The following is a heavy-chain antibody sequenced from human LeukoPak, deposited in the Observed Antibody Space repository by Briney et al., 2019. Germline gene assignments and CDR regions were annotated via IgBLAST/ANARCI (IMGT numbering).Heavy chain of an antibody. CDR3: ARLRQQLAPGAFDI. J-gene: IGHJ3*02. CDR1: GYSFTTYW. CDR2: IYPGDSDT. D-gene: IGHD6-13*01. Sequence: GESLKISCEGSGYSFTTYWIGWVRQMPGKGLEWMGIIYPGDSDTRHSPSFQGHVTISADKSISTAYLQWSSLKASDTAVYYCARLRQQLAPGAFDIWGQGTMVTVSS. V-gene: IGHV5-51*01.